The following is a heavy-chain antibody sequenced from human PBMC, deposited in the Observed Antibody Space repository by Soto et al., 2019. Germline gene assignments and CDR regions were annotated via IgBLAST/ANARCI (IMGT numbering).Heavy chain of an antibody. CDR2: ISSSSSTI. CDR1: GFTFSSYS. J-gene: IGHJ3*02. V-gene: IGHV3-48*02. D-gene: IGHD3-22*01. Sequence: GGSLRLSCAASGFTFSSYSMNWVRQAPGKGLEWVSYISSSSSTIYYADSVKGRFTISRDNAKNSLYLQMNSLRDEDKAVYYCARSAHYYDSSGYYDAFDIWGQGTMVTVSS. CDR3: ARSAHYYDSSGYYDAFDI.